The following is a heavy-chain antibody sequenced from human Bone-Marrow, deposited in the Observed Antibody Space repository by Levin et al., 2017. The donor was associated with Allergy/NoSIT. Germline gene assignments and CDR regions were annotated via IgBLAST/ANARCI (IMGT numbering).Heavy chain of an antibody. J-gene: IGHJ4*02. CDR2: ILGDGSDT. V-gene: IGHV3-23*01. D-gene: IGHD1-14*01. CDR3: AKDREPDGRWPFDY. Sequence: GESLKISCAASGFTFRTYSMAWVRQAPGKGLEWVSNILGDGSDTYYTDSVKGRFTISRDNAKNTLSLQMNSLRVEDTAVYYCAKDREPDGRWPFDYWGQGTLVTVSS. CDR1: GFTFRTYS.